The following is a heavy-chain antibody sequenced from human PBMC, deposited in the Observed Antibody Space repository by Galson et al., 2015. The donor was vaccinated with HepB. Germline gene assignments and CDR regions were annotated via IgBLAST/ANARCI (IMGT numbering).Heavy chain of an antibody. CDR3: ARDMATVTPFGYFDY. CDR2: INAGNGNT. J-gene: IGHJ4*02. CDR1: GYTFTSYA. D-gene: IGHD4-17*01. V-gene: IGHV1-3*01. Sequence: SVKVSCKASGYTFTSYAMHWVRQAPGQRLEWMGWINAGNGNTKYSQKFQGRVTITRDTSASTAYMELSSLRSEDTAVYYCARDMATVTPFGYFDYWGQGTLVTVSS.